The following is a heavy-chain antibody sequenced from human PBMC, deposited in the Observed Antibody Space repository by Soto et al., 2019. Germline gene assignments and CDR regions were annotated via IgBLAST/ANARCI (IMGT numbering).Heavy chain of an antibody. CDR2: IRSKANSCAT. CDR1: GFTFSGSA. Sequence: PGGSLRLSCAASGFTFSGSAMHWVRQASGKGLEWVGRIRSKANSCATAYAASVKGRITISRDDSKNTAYLQMNSLKTEDTAVYYCTRPRYDTVTQNDYYGMDVWGQGTTVTV. J-gene: IGHJ6*02. CDR3: TRPRYDTVTQNDYYGMDV. V-gene: IGHV3-73*01. D-gene: IGHD4-17*01.